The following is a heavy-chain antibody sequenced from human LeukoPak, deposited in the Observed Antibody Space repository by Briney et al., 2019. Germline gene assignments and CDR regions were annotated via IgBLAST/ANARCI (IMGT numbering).Heavy chain of an antibody. CDR3: ASGSGH. Sequence: PGGSLRLSCAASGFTFSNYGLNWDRQAPGKGLEWVSHISSSGSAKYYADSVKGRFTISRDSAKNSLYLQMNSLRDEDTAVFYCASGSGHWGQGTLVTVSS. CDR1: GFTFSNYG. CDR2: ISSSGSAK. V-gene: IGHV3-48*02. D-gene: IGHD2-2*03. J-gene: IGHJ4*02.